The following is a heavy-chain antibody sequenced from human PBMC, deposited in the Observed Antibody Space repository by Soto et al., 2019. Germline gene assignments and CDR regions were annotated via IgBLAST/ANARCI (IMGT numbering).Heavy chain of an antibody. Sequence: PGGSLRLSCAASGFTFSNAWMNWVRQAPGKGLEWVGRIKSKTDGGTTDYAAPVKGRFTISRDDSKNTLYLQMNSLKTEDTAVYYCTTVGFWSGYSYYYYGMDVWGQGTTVTVSS. J-gene: IGHJ6*02. CDR3: TTVGFWSGYSYYYYGMDV. D-gene: IGHD3-3*01. V-gene: IGHV3-15*07. CDR1: GFTFSNAW. CDR2: IKSKTDGGTT.